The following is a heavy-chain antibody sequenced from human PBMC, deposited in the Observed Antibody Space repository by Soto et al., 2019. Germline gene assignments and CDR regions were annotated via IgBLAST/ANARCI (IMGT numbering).Heavy chain of an antibody. V-gene: IGHV1-8*01. CDR1: GYTFTSYD. CDR3: ARGNLGGYSYGRFSY. D-gene: IGHD5-18*01. CDR2: INPNSGNT. J-gene: IGHJ4*02. Sequence: QVQLVQSGAEVKKPGASVNVSCKASGYTFTSYDINWVLQATGQGLEWMGWINPNSGNTGYAQKFQGRVTMTRNTSISTAYMELSSLRYEDTAVYYGARGNLGGYSYGRFSYWGQGTLVTVSS.